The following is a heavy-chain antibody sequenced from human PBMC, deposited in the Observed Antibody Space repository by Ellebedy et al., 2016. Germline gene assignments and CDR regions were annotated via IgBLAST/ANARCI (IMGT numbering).Heavy chain of an antibody. D-gene: IGHD3-10*02. Sequence: GESLKISXAASGFTFSSYAMHWVRQAPGKGLEWVAVISYDGSNKYYADSVKGRFTISRDNSKNTLYLQMNSLRAEDTAVYYCARDRWAGTTFGAAFDIWGQGTMVTVSS. CDR3: ARDRWAGTTFGAAFDI. CDR1: GFTFSSYA. J-gene: IGHJ3*02. CDR2: ISYDGSNK. V-gene: IGHV3-30-3*01.